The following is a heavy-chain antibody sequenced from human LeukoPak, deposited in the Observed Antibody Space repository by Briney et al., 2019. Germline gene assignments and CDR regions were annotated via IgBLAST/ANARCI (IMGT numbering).Heavy chain of an antibody. V-gene: IGHV4-59*01. CDR2: IYYSGST. CDR1: GGSISSYY. Sequence: SETLSLTCTVSGGSISSYYWSWIRQPPGEGLEWIGYIYYSGSTNYNPSLKSRVTISVDTSKNQFSLKLSSVTAADTAVYYRARGYYGSGSYYTYYYYMDVWGKGTTVTISS. J-gene: IGHJ6*03. D-gene: IGHD3-10*01. CDR3: ARGYYGSGSYYTYYYYMDV.